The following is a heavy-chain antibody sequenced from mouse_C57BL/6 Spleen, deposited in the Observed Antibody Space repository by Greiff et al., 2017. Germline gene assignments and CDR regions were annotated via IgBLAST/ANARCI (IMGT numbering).Heavy chain of an antibody. J-gene: IGHJ2*01. CDR1: GYAFSSSW. CDR2: IYPGDGDT. V-gene: IGHV1-82*01. D-gene: IGHD4-1*02. CDR3: ARRRANWDDFDY. Sequence: VKVVESGPELVKPGASVKISCKASGYAFSSSWMNWVKQRPGKGLEWIGRIYPGDGDTNYNGKFKGKATLTADKSSSTAYMQLSSLTSEDSAVYFCARRRANWDDFDYWGQGTTLTVSS.